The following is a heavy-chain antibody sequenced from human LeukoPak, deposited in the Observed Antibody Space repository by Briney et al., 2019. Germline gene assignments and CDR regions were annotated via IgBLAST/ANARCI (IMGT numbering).Heavy chain of an antibody. D-gene: IGHD5-12*01. CDR2: IIPNSGGS. J-gene: IGHJ4*02. Sequence: GASVKVSCKASGYTFTGYYMHWMRQAPGQGLEWMGRIIPNSGGSNFAQNFQGRVTMTRDTSISTAYMELSRLRSDDTAVYYCARGSYSGYDIDYWGQGTLVTVSS. CDR3: ARGSYSGYDIDY. V-gene: IGHV1-2*06. CDR1: GYTFTGYY.